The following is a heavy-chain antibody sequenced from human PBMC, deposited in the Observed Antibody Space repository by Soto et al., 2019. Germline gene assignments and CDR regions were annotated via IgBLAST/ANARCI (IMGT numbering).Heavy chain of an antibody. J-gene: IGHJ4*02. CDR3: APRPGGGGY. CDR1: GFTVSNNY. D-gene: IGHD3-10*01. V-gene: IGHV3-53*01. Sequence: EVQLVESGGGLIQPGGSLRLSCAVSGFTVSNNYMSWVRQAPGKGLEGVSVIYSGGYTAYGDSVKGRFTISRDNSKNTLFLQKKSLGADAAAVFYWAPRPGGGGYWGQGTLVTVSS. CDR2: IYSGGYT.